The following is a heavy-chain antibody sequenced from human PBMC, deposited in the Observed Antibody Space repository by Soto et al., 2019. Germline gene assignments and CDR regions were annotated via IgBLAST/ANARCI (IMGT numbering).Heavy chain of an antibody. J-gene: IGHJ4*02. CDR1: GFTLGNYW. D-gene: IGHD1-1*01. V-gene: IGHV3-74*01. CDR3: ARGGLEPFDY. Sequence: GGSLRLSCAASGFTLGNYWMHWVRQAPGKGLVWVSRINDYGTTINNAESVEGRFIISRDDAKSEVYLQMNILRAEDSAVYYCARGGLEPFDYWGQG. CDR2: INDYGTTI.